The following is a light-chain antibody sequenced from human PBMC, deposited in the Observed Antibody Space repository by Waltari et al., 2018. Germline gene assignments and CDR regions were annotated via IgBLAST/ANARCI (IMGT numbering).Light chain of an antibody. CDR3: QQYYSTPGT. CDR2: WAS. Sequence: DIVITQSSDSLAVSLGEWCTINCKSCQSVLYSSNNKNYLAWYQQKPGQPPKLLIYWASTRESGVPDRFSGSGSGTDFTLTISSLQAEDVAVYYCQQYYSTPGTFGQGTKVEIK. CDR1: QSVLYSSNNKNY. J-gene: IGKJ1*01. V-gene: IGKV4-1*01.